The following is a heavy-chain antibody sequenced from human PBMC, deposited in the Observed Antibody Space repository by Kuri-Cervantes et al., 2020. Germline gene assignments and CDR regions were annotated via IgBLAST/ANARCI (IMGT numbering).Heavy chain of an antibody. J-gene: IGHJ4*02. Sequence: ASVKVSCKASGYTFTSYYMHWVRQAPGQGLEWMGIINPSGGSTSYAQKFQGRVTMTRDTSTSTVYMELSRLRSDDTAVYYCASGKGGRFFDYWGQGTLVTVSS. CDR2: INPSGGST. CDR1: GYTFTSYY. V-gene: IGHV1-46*01. CDR3: ASGKGGRFFDY. D-gene: IGHD4-23*01.